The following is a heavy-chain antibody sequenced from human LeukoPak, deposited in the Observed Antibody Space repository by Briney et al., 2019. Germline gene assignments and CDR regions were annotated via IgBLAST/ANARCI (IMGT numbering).Heavy chain of an antibody. CDR1: GFTFSNYW. Sequence: GGSLRLSCEVSGFTFSNYWMHWVRQAPGKGLVWVSRMNSDGTTTSYADSVKGRFTISRDNAKNTLYLQMNSLRAEDTAVYYCATSPVRVRGVIVYWGQGTLVTVSS. V-gene: IGHV3-74*01. D-gene: IGHD3-10*01. J-gene: IGHJ4*02. CDR2: MNSDGTTT. CDR3: ATSPVRVRGVIVY.